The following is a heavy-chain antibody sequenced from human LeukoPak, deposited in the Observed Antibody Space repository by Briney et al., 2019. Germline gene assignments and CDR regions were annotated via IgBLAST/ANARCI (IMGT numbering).Heavy chain of an antibody. CDR2: ISYDGSNK. CDR3: ARARVSYDFWSGYYDY. V-gene: IGHV3-30-3*01. CDR1: GFTFSSYA. J-gene: IGHJ4*02. D-gene: IGHD3-3*01. Sequence: GGSLRLSCAASGFTFSSYAMHWVRQAPGKGLEWVAVISYDGSNKYYAGAVKGRFTISRDNSKNTLYLQMNSLRAEDTAVYYCARARVSYDFWSGYYDYWGQGTLVTGSS.